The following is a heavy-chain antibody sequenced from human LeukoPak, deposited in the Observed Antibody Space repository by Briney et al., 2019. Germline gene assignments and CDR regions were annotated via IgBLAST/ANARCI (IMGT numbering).Heavy chain of an antibody. D-gene: IGHD3-9*01. J-gene: IGHJ3*02. CDR3: AREILTGSNAFDI. Sequence: GESLKISCKGSGYSFTNYWIGWVRQMPGKGLEWMGIILPGDSDTRYSPSFQGQVTISADKSISTAYLQWSSLKASDTAMYYCAREILTGSNAFDIWGQGTMVTVSS. V-gene: IGHV5-51*01. CDR1: GYSFTNYW. CDR2: ILPGDSDT.